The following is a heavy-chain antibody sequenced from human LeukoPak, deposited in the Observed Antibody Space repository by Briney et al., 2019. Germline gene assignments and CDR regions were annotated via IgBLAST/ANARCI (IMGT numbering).Heavy chain of an antibody. V-gene: IGHV4-34*01. J-gene: IGHJ4*02. D-gene: IGHD1-26*01. CDR2: INHSGST. CDR1: GGSFSGYY. CDR3: ARVPVGSAYFDY. Sequence: SETLSLTCAVYGGSFSGYYWSWIRQPPGKGLEWIGEINHSGSTNYNPSLKSRVTISVDTSKNQFSLKLSSVTAADTAVYYCARVPVGSAYFDYWGQGTLVTVSS.